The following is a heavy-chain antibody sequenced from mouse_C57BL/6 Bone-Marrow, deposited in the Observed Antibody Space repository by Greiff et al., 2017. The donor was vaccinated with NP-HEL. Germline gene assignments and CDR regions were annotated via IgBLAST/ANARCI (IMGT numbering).Heavy chain of an antibody. V-gene: IGHV1-81*01. J-gene: IGHJ4*01. CDR2: IYPRSGNT. CDR1: GYTFTSYG. Sequence: VKLMESGAELARPGASVKLSCKASGYTFTSYGISWVKQRTGQGLEWIGEIYPRSGNTYYNEKFKGKATLTADKSSSTAYMELRSLTSEDSAVYFCEREAMDGSSDYYALDYWGKGTSVTVAS. D-gene: IGHD1-1*01. CDR3: EREAMDGSSDYYALDY.